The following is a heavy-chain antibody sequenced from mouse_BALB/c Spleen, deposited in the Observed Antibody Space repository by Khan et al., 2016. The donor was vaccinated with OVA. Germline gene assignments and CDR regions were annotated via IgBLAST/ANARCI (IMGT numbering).Heavy chain of an antibody. D-gene: IGHD2-2*01. CDR2: ISYDGSN. V-gene: IGHV3-6*02. Sequence: EVQLQESGPGLVKPSQSLSLTCSVTGYSITSGYYWNWIRQFPGNKLEWMGYISYDGSNNYNPSLKNRISITRDTSKNQFFLKLNSVTTEDTATYYCARRNGNDDYAMDYWGQGTSVNVSS. CDR3: ARRNGNDDYAMDY. CDR1: GYSITSGYY. J-gene: IGHJ4*01.